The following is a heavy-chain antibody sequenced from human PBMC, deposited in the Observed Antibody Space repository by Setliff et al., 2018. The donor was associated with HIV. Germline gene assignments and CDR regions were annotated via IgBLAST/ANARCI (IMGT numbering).Heavy chain of an antibody. J-gene: IGHJ4*02. D-gene: IGHD6-13*01. CDR3: ARASGYGSSWYQF. Sequence: GGSLRLSCAASGFTFSSYWMSWVRQAPGKGLEWVANVIHDGSEKYYVDSVKGRFTISRDNAKNSLYLQMNSLRAEDTAVYYCARASGYGSSWYQFWGQGTLVTVSS. V-gene: IGHV3-7*01. CDR1: GFTFSSYW. CDR2: VIHDGSEK.